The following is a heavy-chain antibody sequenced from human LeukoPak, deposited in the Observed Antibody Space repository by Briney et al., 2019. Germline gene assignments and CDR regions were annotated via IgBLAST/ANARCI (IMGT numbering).Heavy chain of an antibody. CDR3: AKDAYNSGWYYFDY. D-gene: IGHD6-19*01. CDR2: ISGSGGST. Sequence: GGSLRLSCAASGFTFSTYAMNWVRQAPGKGLEWVSAISGSGGSTYCADSVKGRFTISRDNSKNTLYLQMNSLRAEDTAVYYCAKDAYNSGWYYFDYWGQGTLVTVSS. J-gene: IGHJ4*02. CDR1: GFTFSTYA. V-gene: IGHV3-23*01.